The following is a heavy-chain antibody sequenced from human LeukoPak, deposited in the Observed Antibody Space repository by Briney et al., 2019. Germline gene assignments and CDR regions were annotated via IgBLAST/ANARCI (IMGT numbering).Heavy chain of an antibody. CDR2: RYGSDT. Sequence: GGSLRLSCVASGFTISSDAMTWVRQAPGRGLEGVSARYGSDTDYADPVRGRFAISRDDSKNTLYLQMNGLRVEDTAVYYCSKRRSRETGPFESWGRGTLVTVSP. V-gene: IGHV3-23*05. CDR3: SKRRSRETGPFES. J-gene: IGHJ4*02. CDR1: GFTISSDA. D-gene: IGHD6-13*01.